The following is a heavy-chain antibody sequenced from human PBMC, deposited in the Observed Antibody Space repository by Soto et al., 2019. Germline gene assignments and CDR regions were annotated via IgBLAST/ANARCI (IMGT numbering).Heavy chain of an antibody. CDR2: ISSSSSYI. D-gene: IGHD3-10*01. V-gene: IGHV3-21*01. CDR1: GFTFSSYS. J-gene: IGHJ4*02. CDR3: ARGVPMVRGVITPPYDY. Sequence: GGSLRLSCAASGFTFSSYSMNWVRQAPGKGLEWVSSISSSSSYIYYADSVKGRFTISTDNSKNTLYLQMNSLRAEDTAVYYCARGVPMVRGVITPPYDYWGQGTLVTVSS.